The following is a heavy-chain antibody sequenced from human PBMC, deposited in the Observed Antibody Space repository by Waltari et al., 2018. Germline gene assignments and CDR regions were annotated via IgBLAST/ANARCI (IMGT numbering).Heavy chain of an antibody. V-gene: IGHV3-23*04. Sequence: EVQLVESGGGLVQPGGSLRLSCAASGFTFSSYAMSWVRQAPGKGLEWVSAISGSGGSKYYADSVKGRCTISRDNSKNTLYLQMNSLRAEDTAVYYCAKGASITMVRGTYYMDVWGKGTTVTVSS. CDR2: ISGSGGSK. D-gene: IGHD3-10*01. CDR3: AKGASITMVRGTYYMDV. J-gene: IGHJ6*03. CDR1: GFTFSSYA.